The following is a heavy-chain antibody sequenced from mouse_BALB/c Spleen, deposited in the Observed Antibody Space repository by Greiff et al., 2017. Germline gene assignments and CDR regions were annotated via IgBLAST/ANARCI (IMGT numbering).Heavy chain of an antibody. CDR3: ARCGGYYDYDDGVDY. D-gene: IGHD2-4*01. CDR1: GYTFTEYT. J-gene: IGHJ2*01. CDR2: INPNNGGT. V-gene: IGHV1-18*01. Sequence: VHVKQSGPELVKPGASVKISCKTSGYTFTEYTMHWVKQSHGKSLEWIGGINPNNGGTSYNQKFKGKATLTVDKSSSTAYMELRSLTSEDSAVYYCARCGGYYDYDDGVDYWGQGTTLTVSS.